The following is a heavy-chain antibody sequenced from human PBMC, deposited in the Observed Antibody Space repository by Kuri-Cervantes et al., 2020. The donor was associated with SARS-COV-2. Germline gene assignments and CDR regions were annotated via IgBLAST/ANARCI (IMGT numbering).Heavy chain of an antibody. V-gene: IGHV3-11*05. CDR2: ISSSSSYT. CDR3: ARDPRGVVNPYYYYGMDV. Sequence: GESLKISCAASGFTFSSYWMNWIRQAPGKGLEWVSYISSSSSYTNYADSVKGRFTISRDNAKNSLYLQMNSLRAEDTAVYYCARDPRGVVNPYYYYGMDVWGQGTTVTVSS. CDR1: GFTFSSYW. D-gene: IGHD3-3*01. J-gene: IGHJ6*02.